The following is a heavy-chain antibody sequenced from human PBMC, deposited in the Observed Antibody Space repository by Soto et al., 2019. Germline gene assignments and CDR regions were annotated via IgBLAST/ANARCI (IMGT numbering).Heavy chain of an antibody. J-gene: IGHJ5*02. CDR1: GYTFTSYG. Sequence: QVQLVQSGAEVKKPGASVKVSCKASGYTFTSYGISWVRQAPGQGLEWMGWISAYNGNTNYAQKLQGRVTMTTDTSTSTGYMDLRSLRSDDTAVYYCARVGGPGVGATDWFDPWGQGTLVTVSS. CDR2: ISAYNGNT. D-gene: IGHD1-26*01. V-gene: IGHV1-18*01. CDR3: ARVGGPGVGATDWFDP.